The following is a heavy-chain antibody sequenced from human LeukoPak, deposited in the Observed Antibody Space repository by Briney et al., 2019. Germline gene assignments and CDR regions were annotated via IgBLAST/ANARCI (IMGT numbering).Heavy chain of an antibody. CDR3: AKVLRALFPNYFDY. J-gene: IGHJ4*02. D-gene: IGHD3-3*01. CDR1: VGSLSGYY. CDR2: ISGSGGST. Sequence: ETLSLTCTVSVGSLSGYYWRWVRQPRGKGLEWVSAISGSGGSTYYADSVKGRFTISRDNSKNTLYLQMNSLRAEDTAVYYCAKVLRALFPNYFDYWGQGTLVTVSS. V-gene: IGHV3-23*01.